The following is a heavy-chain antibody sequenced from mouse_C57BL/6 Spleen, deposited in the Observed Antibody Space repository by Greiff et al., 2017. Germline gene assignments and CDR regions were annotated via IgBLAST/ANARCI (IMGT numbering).Heavy chain of an antibody. CDR3: ARGSGSIYADS. V-gene: IGHV1-69*01. CDR2: IDPSDSYT. CDR1: GYTFTSYW. D-gene: IGHD1-1*01. J-gene: IGHJ2*01. Sequence: VQLQQPGAELVMPGASVKLSCKASGYTFTSYWMHWVKQRPRQGLEWIGEIDPSDSYTNYNQKFKGKSTLPVDKSSSTAYMQLSSLTSEDSAVYYCARGSGSIYADSRGQGTTLTVSS.